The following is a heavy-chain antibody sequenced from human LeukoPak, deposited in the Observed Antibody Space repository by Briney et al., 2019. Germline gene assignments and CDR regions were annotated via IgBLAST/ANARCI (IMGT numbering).Heavy chain of an antibody. Sequence: PSESLSLTCTASGGSISSYYWSWIRQPAGKGLEWIGRIYTSGSTNYNPSLKSRVTMSVDTSKNQFSLKLSSVTAADTAVYYCATHCSSTSFYGTDYWGQGTLVTVSS. CDR2: IYTSGST. CDR1: GGSISSYY. D-gene: IGHD2-2*01. V-gene: IGHV4-4*07. J-gene: IGHJ4*02. CDR3: ATHCSSTSFYGTDY.